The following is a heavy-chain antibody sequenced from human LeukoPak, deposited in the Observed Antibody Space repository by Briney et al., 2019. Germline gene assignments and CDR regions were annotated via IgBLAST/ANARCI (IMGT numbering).Heavy chain of an antibody. V-gene: IGHV3-23*01. D-gene: IGHD6-13*01. J-gene: IGHJ4*02. CDR1: GFTFSNFA. CDR2: VSGGGGST. Sequence: GGSLRLSCAASGFTFSNFAMNWVRQAPGKGLEWVSVVSGGGGSTYYAASVKGRFTISRDNSKNTVFLQMNSLRVEDTALYYCAKDWSIYSNNYYFDSWGQGTLVTVSS. CDR3: AKDWSIYSNNYYFDS.